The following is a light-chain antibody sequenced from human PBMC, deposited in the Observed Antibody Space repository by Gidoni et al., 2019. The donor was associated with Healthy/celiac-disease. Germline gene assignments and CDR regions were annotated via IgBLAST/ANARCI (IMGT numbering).Light chain of an antibody. V-gene: IGLV1-40*01. CDR2: GNS. J-gene: IGLJ2*01. CDR1: SSNIGAGYD. CDR3: QSYDSSLSVVV. Sequence: QSVLTQPPSVSGAPGQRVTISCTGSSSNIGAGYDVHWYQQLPGTAHKLLIYGNSHRPSGVPDRFSGSKSGTSASLAITGLQAEDEADYYCQSYDSSLSVVVFGGGTKLTVL.